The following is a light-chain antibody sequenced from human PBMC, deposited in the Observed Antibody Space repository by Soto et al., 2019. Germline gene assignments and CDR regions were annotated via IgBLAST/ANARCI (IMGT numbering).Light chain of an antibody. CDR2: DAS. CDR3: QEYNSYSGT. V-gene: IGKV1-5*01. Sequence: DIQMTQSPSTLSASVGDRVTITCRASQSLGIWLAWHQQKPGKAPKLLIYDASTLKSGVPSRFSGSGSGTKFTLTTSSLQPDDFATYYCQEYNSYSGTFGQGTKVEVK. CDR1: QSLGIW. J-gene: IGKJ1*01.